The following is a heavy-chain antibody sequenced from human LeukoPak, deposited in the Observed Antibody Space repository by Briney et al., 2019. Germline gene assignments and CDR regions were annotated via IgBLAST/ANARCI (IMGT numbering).Heavy chain of an antibody. Sequence: PSQTLSLTCAVSGYSISSGYYWGWIRQPPGWGLEWIASIYHDGTTYYIPSLMSRVTISVDTSKNQFSLKLYSVTATDTAVYYCATRKGVYNWDSLDYWGQGTLVTVSS. CDR3: ATRKGVYNWDSLDY. V-gene: IGHV4-38-2*01. D-gene: IGHD1-7*01. J-gene: IGHJ4*02. CDR2: IYHDGTT. CDR1: GYSISSGYY.